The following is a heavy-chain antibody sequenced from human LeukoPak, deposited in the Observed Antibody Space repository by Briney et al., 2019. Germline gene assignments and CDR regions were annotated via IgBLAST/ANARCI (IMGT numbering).Heavy chain of an antibody. Sequence: SGPTLVKPTQTLTLTCTFSGFSLSTDGVGVGWIRQPPGKALEWLALIYWNDDKRYSPSLKSRLTITKDTSKNQVVLTMTNMDPVDTATYYCAHRGGYCSTTSCSDNWFDPWGQGSLVTVSS. CDR2: IYWNDDK. CDR3: AHRGGYCSTTSCSDNWFDP. CDR1: GFSLSTDGVG. D-gene: IGHD2-2*01. J-gene: IGHJ5*02. V-gene: IGHV2-5*01.